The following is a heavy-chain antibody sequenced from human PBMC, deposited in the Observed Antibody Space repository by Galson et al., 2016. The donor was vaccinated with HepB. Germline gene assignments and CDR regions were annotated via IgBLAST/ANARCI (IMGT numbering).Heavy chain of an antibody. Sequence: SLRLSCAASGFTFSSYWMSWVRQASGKGLEWLANIKQDGSEKYYVDSVRGRFTISRDNAMNSLYLHMSSLRAEDTALYYCTRTISATAGIDWGQGTLVTVSS. J-gene: IGHJ4*02. CDR3: TRTISATAGID. V-gene: IGHV3-7*04. CDR1: GFTFSSYW. D-gene: IGHD6-13*01. CDR2: IKQDGSEK.